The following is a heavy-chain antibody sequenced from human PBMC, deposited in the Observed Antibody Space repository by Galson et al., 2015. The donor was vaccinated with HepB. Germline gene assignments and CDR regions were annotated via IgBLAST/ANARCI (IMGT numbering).Heavy chain of an antibody. J-gene: IGHJ4*02. CDR2: INPSGGST. V-gene: IGHV1-46*03. CDR3: ARVDSIQYYFDY. Sequence: SVKVSCKASGYTFTSYYMHWVRQAPGQGLEWMGIINPSGGSTSYAQKFQGRVTMTRDASTSTVYMELSSLRSEDTAVYYCARVDSIQYYFDYWGQGTLVTVSS. D-gene: IGHD4-11*01. CDR1: GYTFTSYY.